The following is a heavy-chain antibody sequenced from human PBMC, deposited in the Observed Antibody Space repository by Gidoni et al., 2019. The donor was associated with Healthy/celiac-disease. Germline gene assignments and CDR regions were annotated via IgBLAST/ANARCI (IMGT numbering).Heavy chain of an antibody. D-gene: IGHD3-10*01. CDR1: GGSFSGYY. CDR2: INHSGST. J-gene: IGHJ6*02. Sequence: QVQLQQWGAGLLKPSETLSLTCAVYGGSFSGYYWSWIRQPPGKGLEWIGEINHSGSTNYNPSLKSRVTISVDTSKNQFSLKLSSVTAADTAVYYCARMGMVRGVIPSYYYYGMDVWGQGTTVTVSS. V-gene: IGHV4-34*01. CDR3: ARMGMVRGVIPSYYYYGMDV.